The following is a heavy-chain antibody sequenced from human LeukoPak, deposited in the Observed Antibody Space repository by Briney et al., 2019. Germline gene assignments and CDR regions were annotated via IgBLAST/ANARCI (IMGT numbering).Heavy chain of an antibody. CDR3: ARAVVYDSPLFDP. V-gene: IGHV3-21*01. Sequence: PGGSLRLSCAASGFTFSSYSMNWVRQAPGKGLEWVSSISSSSSYIYYADSVKGRFTISRDNAKNSLYLQMNSLRAEDTAVYYCARAVVYDSPLFDPWGQGTLVTVSS. D-gene: IGHD3-22*01. CDR1: GFTFSSYS. J-gene: IGHJ5*02. CDR2: ISSSSSYI.